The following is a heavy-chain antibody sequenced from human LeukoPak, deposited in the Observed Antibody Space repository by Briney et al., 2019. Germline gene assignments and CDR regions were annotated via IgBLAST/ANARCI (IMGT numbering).Heavy chain of an antibody. CDR2: IKSKNDGGTT. J-gene: IGHJ4*02. Sequence: GGSLRLSCAASGFTFSTAWMSWVRQAPGKGLEWVGRIKSKNDGGTTDYAAPVKGRFTISRDDSKNTLYLQMNSLKAEDTAVCYCITFASAAIGVWGQGTLVTVSS. CDR3: ITFASAAIGV. V-gene: IGHV3-15*01. CDR1: GFTFSTAW. D-gene: IGHD3-3*01.